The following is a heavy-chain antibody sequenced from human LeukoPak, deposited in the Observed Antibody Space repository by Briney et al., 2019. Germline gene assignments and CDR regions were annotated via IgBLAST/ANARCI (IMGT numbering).Heavy chain of an antibody. Sequence: SETLSLTCAVYGGSFSDYYWSWIRQPPGKALEWIGEINHSGSTDYNPSLKSRVTISIDKSKNHFSLQLTSVTAADTAIYYCARASYNWNVDAFDPWGQGTLVTVSS. D-gene: IGHD1-20*01. CDR3: ARASYNWNVDAFDP. CDR2: INHSGST. CDR1: GGSFSDYY. V-gene: IGHV4-34*01. J-gene: IGHJ5*02.